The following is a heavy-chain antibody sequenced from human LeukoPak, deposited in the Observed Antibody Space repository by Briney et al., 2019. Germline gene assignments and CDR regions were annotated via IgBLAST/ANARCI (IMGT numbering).Heavy chain of an antibody. CDR2: ISGSGGST. J-gene: IGHJ3*02. CDR3: AKDLGGSEGPVRGVNDAFDI. V-gene: IGHV3-23*01. D-gene: IGHD3-10*01. Sequence: GGSLRLSCAASGFTFSSYAMSWVRQAPGKGLEWVSAISGSGGSTYYADSVKGRFTISRDNSKNTLYLQMNSLRAEDTAVYYCAKDLGGSEGPVRGVNDAFDIWGQGTMATVSS. CDR1: GFTFSSYA.